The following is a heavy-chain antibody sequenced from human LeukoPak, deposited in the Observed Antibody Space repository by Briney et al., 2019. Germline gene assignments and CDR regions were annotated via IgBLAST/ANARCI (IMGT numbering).Heavy chain of an antibody. Sequence: GGSLRLSCAASGFTFNYYGMHWVRQAPGKGLEWVAFIRYDGYDKYYADSVKGRFTISRDNYKNTLYLEMSSLRVDDTAVYYCAKDLMRDRWFGESWGQGTLVTVSS. CDR3: AKDLMRDRWFGES. J-gene: IGHJ5*02. CDR2: IRYDGYDK. CDR1: GFTFNYYG. V-gene: IGHV3-30*02. D-gene: IGHD3-10*01.